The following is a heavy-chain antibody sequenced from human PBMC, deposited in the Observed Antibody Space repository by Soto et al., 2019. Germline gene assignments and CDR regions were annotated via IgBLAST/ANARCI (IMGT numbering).Heavy chain of an antibody. CDR3: ARIYGSGNYYYYYYGMDV. J-gene: IGHJ6*02. CDR1: GGSFSGYY. CDR2: INHSGST. V-gene: IGHV4-34*01. Sequence: SDTMSLTCAVYGGSFSGYYWSWIRQPPGKGLEWIGEINHSGSTNYNPSLKSRVTISVDTSKNQFSLKLSSVTAADTAVYYCARIYGSGNYYYYYYGMDVWGQGTTVTVSS. D-gene: IGHD3-10*01.